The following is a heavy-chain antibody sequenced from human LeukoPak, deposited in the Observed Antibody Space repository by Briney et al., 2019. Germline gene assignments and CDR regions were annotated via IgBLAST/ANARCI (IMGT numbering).Heavy chain of an antibody. Sequence: GGSLRLSCGASGFGFSDHAMHWVRQAPDKGLEWVAFIRFDGTTTDYTDSVKGRFTISRDNSKNTLFLQMNSLRPEDTGVYFCAKPSGNCVDYWGQGTLVTVSS. J-gene: IGHJ4*02. CDR1: GFGFSDHA. CDR3: AKPSGNCVDY. V-gene: IGHV3-30*02. D-gene: IGHD1-26*01. CDR2: IRFDGTTT.